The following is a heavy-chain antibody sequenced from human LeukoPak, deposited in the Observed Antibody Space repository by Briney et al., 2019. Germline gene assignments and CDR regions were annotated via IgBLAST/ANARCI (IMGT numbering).Heavy chain of an antibody. Sequence: GAPVKVSCKASGYTFTSYYMHWVRQAPGQGLERMGIINPSGGSTSYAQKFQGRVTMTRDTSTSIVYMELSSLRSEDTAVYYCARAQRWLQPFDYWGQGTLVTVSS. V-gene: IGHV1-46*01. CDR3: ARAQRWLQPFDY. CDR2: INPSGGST. J-gene: IGHJ4*02. D-gene: IGHD5-24*01. CDR1: GYTFTSYY.